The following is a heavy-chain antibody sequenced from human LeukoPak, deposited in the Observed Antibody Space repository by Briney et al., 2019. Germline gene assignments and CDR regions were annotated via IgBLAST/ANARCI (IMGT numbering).Heavy chain of an antibody. J-gene: IGHJ6*02. Sequence: PSETLSLTCSVSGGSISTLYWTWIRQPPGKGLEWIGYIYYTGSSNYNPSLKSRLTMSVDTSKSQFSLRLSSVTAADTAVYYCARRVATKSPYYYGMDVWGQGTSVTVSS. CDR2: IYYTGSS. D-gene: IGHD5-12*01. CDR3: ARRVATKSPYYYGMDV. CDR1: GGSISTLY. V-gene: IGHV4-59*08.